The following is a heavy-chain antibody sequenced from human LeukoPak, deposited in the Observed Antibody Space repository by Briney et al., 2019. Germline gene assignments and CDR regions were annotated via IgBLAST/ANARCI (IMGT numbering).Heavy chain of an antibody. CDR1: GGSISSYY. Sequence: SETLSLTCTVSGGSISSYYWSWIRQPPGKGLEWIGEINHSGSTNYNPSLKSRVTISVDTSKNQFSLKLSSVTAADTAVYYCARQKKTQRYCSSTSCYGAFDIWGQGTMVTVSS. V-gene: IGHV4-34*01. CDR2: INHSGST. J-gene: IGHJ3*02. D-gene: IGHD2-2*01. CDR3: ARQKKTQRYCSSTSCYGAFDI.